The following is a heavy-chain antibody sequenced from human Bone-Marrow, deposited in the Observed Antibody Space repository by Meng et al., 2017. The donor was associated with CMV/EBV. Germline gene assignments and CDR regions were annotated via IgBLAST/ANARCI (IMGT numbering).Heavy chain of an antibody. CDR2: ISAYNGNT. CDR3: AREVVPAAIRGTDYYYYYGMDG. V-gene: IGHV1-18*01. Sequence: ASVKVSCKASGYTFTSYGISWVRQAPGQGLEWMGWISAYNGNTNYAQKLQGRVTMTTDTSTSTAYMELRSLRSDDTAVYYCAREVVPAAIRGTDYYYYYGMDGWGQGTTVTFSS. CDR1: GYTFTSYG. J-gene: IGHJ6*02. D-gene: IGHD2-2*02.